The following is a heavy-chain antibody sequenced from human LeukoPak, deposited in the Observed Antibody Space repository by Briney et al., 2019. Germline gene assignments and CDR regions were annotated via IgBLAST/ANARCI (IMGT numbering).Heavy chain of an antibody. Sequence: GGSLRLSCAASGFTFSSYAMSWVRQAPGKGLEWVSAISGSGGSTYYADSVKGRFTISRDNSKNTLYLQITSLRAEDTAVYYCAKDRLRYFDWSPDYWGQGTLVTVSS. J-gene: IGHJ4*02. CDR2: ISGSGGST. D-gene: IGHD3-9*01. CDR3: AKDRLRYFDWSPDY. V-gene: IGHV3-23*01. CDR1: GFTFSSYA.